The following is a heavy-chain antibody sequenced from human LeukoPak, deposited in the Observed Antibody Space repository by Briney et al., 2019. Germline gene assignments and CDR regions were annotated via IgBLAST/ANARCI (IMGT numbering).Heavy chain of an antibody. CDR1: GFTFNRYN. D-gene: IGHD3-10*01. CDR2: ISTSSSYI. CDR3: VRERFHGSGAPKFDF. J-gene: IGHJ4*02. V-gene: IGHV3-21*01. Sequence: GGSLRLSCAASGFTFNRYNMNWVRRAPGKGLEWVSSISTSSSYIYYADSVRGRFTISRDNAKNSLYLQVNSLRAEDTAVYYCVRERFHGSGAPKFDFWGQGTLVTVSS.